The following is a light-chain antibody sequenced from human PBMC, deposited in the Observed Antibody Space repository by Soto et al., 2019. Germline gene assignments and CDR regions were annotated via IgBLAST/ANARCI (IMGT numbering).Light chain of an antibody. J-gene: IGLJ1*01. CDR2: DDS. CDR3: QVWDSSSDHYV. V-gene: IGLV3-21*02. CDR1: NIGSKS. Sequence: SYELTQPPSVSVVPGQTARITCGGNNIGSKSVHWYQQKPGQAPVLVIYDDSDRPSGIPERFSGSNSGNTATLTISRVEDGDEADYYCQVWDSSSDHYVFGTGTKVTVL.